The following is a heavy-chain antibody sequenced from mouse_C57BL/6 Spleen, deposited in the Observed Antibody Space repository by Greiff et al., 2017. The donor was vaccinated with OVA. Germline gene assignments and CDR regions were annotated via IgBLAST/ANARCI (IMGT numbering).Heavy chain of an antibody. V-gene: IGHV1-61*01. CDR2: IYPSDSET. CDR1: GYTFTSYW. D-gene: IGHD2-3*01. Sequence: VQLQQSGAELVRPGSSVKLSCKASGYTFTSYWLDWVKQRPGQGLEWIGNIYPSDSETHYNQKFKDKATLTVDKSSSTAYMQLSSLTSEDSAVYYCAREGWLHSFAYWGQGTLVTVSA. CDR3: AREGWLHSFAY. J-gene: IGHJ3*01.